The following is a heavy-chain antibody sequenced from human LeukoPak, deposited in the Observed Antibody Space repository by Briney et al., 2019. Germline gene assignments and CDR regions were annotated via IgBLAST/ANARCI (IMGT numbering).Heavy chain of an antibody. Sequence: ASVTVSCKASGYTFTSYYMHWVRRAPGQGLEWMGIINPSGGSTSYAQKFQGRVTMTRDTSTSTVYMELSSLRSEDTAVYYCARTSEWLPGMDVWGQGTTVTVSS. J-gene: IGHJ6*02. CDR1: GYTFTSYY. D-gene: IGHD3-3*01. CDR2: INPSGGST. CDR3: ARTSEWLPGMDV. V-gene: IGHV1-46*01.